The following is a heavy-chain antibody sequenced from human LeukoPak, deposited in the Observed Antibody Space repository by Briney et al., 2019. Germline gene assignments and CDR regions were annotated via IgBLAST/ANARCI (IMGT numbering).Heavy chain of an antibody. V-gene: IGHV1-2*02. Sequence: ASVKVSCKASGYTFTGYYMHWVRQAPGQGLEWMGWINPNSGGTNYAQKVQGRVTMTRDTSISTAYMELSRLRSDDTAVYYCARGSRTTDWFDPWGQGTLVTVSS. CDR2: INPNSGGT. CDR3: ARGSRTTDWFDP. CDR1: GYTFTGYY. D-gene: IGHD1-7*01. J-gene: IGHJ5*02.